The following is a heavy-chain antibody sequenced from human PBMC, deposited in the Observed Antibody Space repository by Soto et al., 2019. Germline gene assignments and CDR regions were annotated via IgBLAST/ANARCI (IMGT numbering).Heavy chain of an antibody. CDR3: ARDVGLDSDDFFAY. CDR2: IRGDGGQT. D-gene: IGHD3-9*01. Sequence: GGSLRLSCTASGFTFSSYGMGWVRQAPGKGLQWVSTIRGDGGQTHYTDSVKGRFSISRDNSKNTVYLQMDSLRAEDTAMYFCARDVGLDSDDFFAYWGQGTLVTVSS. CDR1: GFTFSSYG. J-gene: IGHJ4*02. V-gene: IGHV3-23*01.